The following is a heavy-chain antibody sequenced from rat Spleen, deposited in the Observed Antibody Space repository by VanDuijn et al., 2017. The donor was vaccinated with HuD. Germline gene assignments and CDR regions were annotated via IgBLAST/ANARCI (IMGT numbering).Heavy chain of an antibody. D-gene: IGHD5-1*01. CDR2: ISYDGSST. Sequence: EVQLVESGGGLVQPGRSMKLSCAASGFTFSNYGMAWVRQAPKKGLEWVATISYDGSSTYYRDSVKGRFTVSRDNAKSTLYLQMDSLGSEDTATYYCARQNWPYYFDYWGQGVMVTVSS. CDR3: ARQNWPYYFDY. V-gene: IGHV5-29*01. J-gene: IGHJ2*01. CDR1: GFTFSNYG.